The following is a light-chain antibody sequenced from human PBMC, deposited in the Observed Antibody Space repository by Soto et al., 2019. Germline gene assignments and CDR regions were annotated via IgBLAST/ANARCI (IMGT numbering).Light chain of an antibody. J-gene: IGKJ1*01. V-gene: IGKV2-28*01. CDR2: LGS. CDR3: MQALQAPLT. Sequence: DIVVTQSPLSLPVTPGEPASISCRSSQSLLHSNGYNYLDWYLQKPGQSPQLLIYLGSNRASGVPDRFSGSGSGTDFTLKISRVESEDVGLYYCMQALQAPLTFGRGTKVEIE. CDR1: QSLLHSNGYNY.